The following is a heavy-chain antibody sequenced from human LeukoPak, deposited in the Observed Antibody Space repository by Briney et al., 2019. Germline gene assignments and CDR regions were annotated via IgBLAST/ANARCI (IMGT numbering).Heavy chain of an antibody. CDR1: GDSIGDYY. V-gene: IGHV4-4*07. CDR3: ARVHIVTGTYFDS. CDR2: IYSSGFT. D-gene: IGHD1-26*01. J-gene: IGHJ4*02. Sequence: PSETLSLTCNVSGDSIGDYYWSWLRQPAGQRLEWIGRIYSSGFTDYNLSLDNRVTMSIDTSKKDFSLTLNSVTAADTAIYYCARVHIVTGTYFDSWGQGLLVTVSS.